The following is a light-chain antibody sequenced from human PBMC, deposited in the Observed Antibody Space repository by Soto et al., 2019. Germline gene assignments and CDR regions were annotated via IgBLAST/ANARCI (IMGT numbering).Light chain of an antibody. CDR3: QQYERLPYT. CDR1: QVIPAY. V-gene: IGKV1-33*01. Sequence: DIQLTQSPSSLSASVGDRVTITCRASQVIPAYLNWYQQKPGKAPKLVIYDTSNLEIGVPSRFGGGGSGTEFTFPITGLQPEDYATYYCQQYERLPYTFGQGTKL. J-gene: IGKJ2*01. CDR2: DTS.